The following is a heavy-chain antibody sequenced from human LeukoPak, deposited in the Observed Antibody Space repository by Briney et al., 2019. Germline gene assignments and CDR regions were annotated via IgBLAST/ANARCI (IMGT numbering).Heavy chain of an antibody. V-gene: IGHV1-69*04. CDR3: ARDFGRGYSYVFDP. D-gene: IGHD5-18*01. J-gene: IGHJ5*02. CDR2: IIPILGIA. Sequence: GASVKVSCKASGGTFSSYAISWVRQAPGQGLEWMGRIIPILGIANYAQKFQGRVTITADKSTSTAYMELSSLRSEDTAVYYCARDFGRGYSYVFDPWGQGTLVTVSS. CDR1: GGTFSSYA.